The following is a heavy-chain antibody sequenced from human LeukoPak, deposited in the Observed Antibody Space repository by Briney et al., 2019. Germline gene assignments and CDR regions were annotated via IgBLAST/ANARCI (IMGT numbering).Heavy chain of an antibody. CDR1: GCSISSYY. J-gene: IGHJ1*01. CDR2: IYTSGST. CDR3: ASHDYGDTEYFQH. Sequence: SEILSLTCTVSGCSISSYYWCWIRQPAGKGLEWIGRIYTSGSTNYNPSLKSRVTMSVDTSKNQFSLKLRSVTAADTAVYYCASHDYGDTEYFQHWGQGTLVTLSS. D-gene: IGHD4-17*01. V-gene: IGHV4-4*07.